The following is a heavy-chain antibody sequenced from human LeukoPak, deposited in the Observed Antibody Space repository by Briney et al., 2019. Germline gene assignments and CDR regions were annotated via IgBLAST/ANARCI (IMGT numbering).Heavy chain of an antibody. Sequence: PSLTLSLTCAVSGGSISSGGYSWSWIRQPPGKGLEWIGYIYHSGSTYYNPSLKSRVTISVARSKNQFSLKLSSVTAADTAVYYCARGNSRYYYYGMDVWGKGTTVTVSS. V-gene: IGHV4-30-2*01. CDR2: IYHSGST. D-gene: IGHD1-7*01. CDR1: GGSISSGGYS. CDR3: ARGNSRYYYYGMDV. J-gene: IGHJ6*04.